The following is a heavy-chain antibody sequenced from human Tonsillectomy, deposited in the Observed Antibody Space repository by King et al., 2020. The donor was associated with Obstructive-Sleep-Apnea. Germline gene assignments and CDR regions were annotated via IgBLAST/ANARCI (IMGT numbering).Heavy chain of an antibody. CDR3: ARALQGAFDI. J-gene: IGHJ3*02. CDR2: INIDGSTT. Sequence: EVQLVESGGGLVQPGGSLRLSCAASGFTFSSYWMHWVRQAPGKGLVWVSRINIDGSTTTYADSVKGRFTISRDNAKNTLSLHMNSLRAEDTAVYYCARALQGAFDIWGQGTMVTVSS. CDR1: GFTFSSYW. V-gene: IGHV3-74*01.